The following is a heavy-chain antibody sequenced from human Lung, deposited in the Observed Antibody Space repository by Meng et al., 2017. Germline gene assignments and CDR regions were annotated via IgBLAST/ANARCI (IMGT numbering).Heavy chain of an antibody. CDR1: GGSITSSNW. Sequence: QRTGWSPGRLRPCGTRSLTVAVSGGSITSSNWWSWVRQPPREGLEWIDEIYHSGSTNYNPSLKSRVTISVNQSKNQFSLKLSSVTAADTAVYYCARRVLWLDPQNFDYWGQGTLVTVSS. J-gene: IGHJ4*02. V-gene: IGHV4-4*02. CDR2: IYHSGST. D-gene: IGHD6-19*01. CDR3: ARRVLWLDPQNFDY.